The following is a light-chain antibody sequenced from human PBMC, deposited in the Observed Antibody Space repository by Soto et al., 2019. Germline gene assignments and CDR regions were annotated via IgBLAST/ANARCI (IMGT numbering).Light chain of an antibody. J-gene: IGKJ1*01. V-gene: IGKV1-33*01. CDR3: QQYDNLPLT. Sequence: DIQMTQSPSSLSASVGDRVTITCQASQDISNYLNWYQQKPGKAPKLLIYAASDLETGVPSRFSGSGFGTDFTFTISSLQPEDIATYYCQQYDNLPLTFGQGTKVEIK. CDR2: AAS. CDR1: QDISNY.